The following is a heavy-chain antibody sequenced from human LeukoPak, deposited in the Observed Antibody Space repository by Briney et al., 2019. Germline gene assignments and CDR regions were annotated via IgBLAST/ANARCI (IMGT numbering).Heavy chain of an antibody. V-gene: IGHV1-2*02. CDR2: INPNSGGT. CDR3: ATTYYDFWSGYRLNWYFDL. D-gene: IGHD3-3*01. Sequence: ASVKVSCKASGYTFTGYYMHWVRQAPGQGLEWMGWINPNSGGTNYAQKFQGRVTMTRDTSISTAYMELSRLRSDDTAVYYCATTYYDFWSGYRLNWYFDLWGRGTLVTASS. J-gene: IGHJ2*01. CDR1: GYTFTGYY.